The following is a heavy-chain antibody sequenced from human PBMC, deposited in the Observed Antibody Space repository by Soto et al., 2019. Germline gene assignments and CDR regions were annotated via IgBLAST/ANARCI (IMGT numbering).Heavy chain of an antibody. D-gene: IGHD3-22*01. Sequence: PGGSLRLSCAASGFTFSSYGMHWVRQAPGKGLEWVAVISYDGSNKYYADSVKGRFTISRDNSKNTLYLQMNSLRAEDTAVYYCAKDPGVVVIIYYFDFWGQGTLVTAPQ. CDR3: AKDPGVVVIIYYFDF. V-gene: IGHV3-30*18. CDR1: GFTFSSYG. CDR2: ISYDGSNK. J-gene: IGHJ4*02.